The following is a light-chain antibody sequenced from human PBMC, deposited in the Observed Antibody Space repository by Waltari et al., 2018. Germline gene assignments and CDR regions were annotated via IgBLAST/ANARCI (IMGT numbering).Light chain of an antibody. V-gene: IGKV3-20*01. CDR2: GAS. CDR1: QSVSSNY. CDR3: QQYGGSPPYT. Sequence: EIVLTQSPGTLSLSPGERVTLSCRASQSVSSNYLAWYQDKPGQAPRHLMYGASTRDTGIPDRFSGSGSGTDVALTISRLEPADFVVYYCQQYGGSPPYTFGQGTKLEIK. J-gene: IGKJ2*01.